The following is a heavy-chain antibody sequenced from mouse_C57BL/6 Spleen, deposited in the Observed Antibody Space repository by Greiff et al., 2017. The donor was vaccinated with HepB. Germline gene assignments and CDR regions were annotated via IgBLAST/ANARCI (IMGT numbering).Heavy chain of an antibody. CDR3: ARWTVVATRGDAMDY. Sequence: QVQLQQPGAELVKPGASVKLSCKASGYTFTSYWMHWVKQRPGRGLEWIGRIDPNSGGTKYNEKFKSKATLTVDKPSSTAYMQLSSLTSEDSAVYYGARWTVVATRGDAMDYWGQGTSVTVAS. CDR1: GYTFTSYW. V-gene: IGHV1-72*01. J-gene: IGHJ4*01. D-gene: IGHD1-1*01. CDR2: IDPNSGGT.